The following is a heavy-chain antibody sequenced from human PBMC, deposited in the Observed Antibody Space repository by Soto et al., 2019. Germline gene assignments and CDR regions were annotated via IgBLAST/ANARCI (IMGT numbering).Heavy chain of an antibody. CDR2: ISYDGSSE. CDR1: GFTFSNFG. J-gene: IGHJ4*02. D-gene: IGHD2-2*01. CDR3: AKGGCSSTTCHPRTPTNDN. Sequence: QVHLVESGGGVVQPGRSLRLSCAASGFTFSNFGMHWVRQAPGKGLEWVAVISYDGSSEYYPDSVKGRFTISRDNSKNTLYLQMNSLRVEDTAIYYCAKGGCSSTTCHPRTPTNDNWGQGTLVTVSS. V-gene: IGHV3-30*18.